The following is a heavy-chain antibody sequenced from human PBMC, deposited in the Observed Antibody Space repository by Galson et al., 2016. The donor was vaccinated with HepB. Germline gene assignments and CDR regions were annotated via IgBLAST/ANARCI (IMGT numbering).Heavy chain of an antibody. CDR3: ARTYTAGYLSSWFTS. CDR1: GFSFDDYA. J-gene: IGHJ4*02. CDR2: ITWNSGNI. D-gene: IGHD6-13*01. V-gene: IGHV3-9*01. Sequence: SLRLSCAASGFSFDDYAMHWVRQAPGKGLEWVSGITWNSGNIGYADSVKGRFTISRDNAKNSLYLQMNSLRPEDTAVYYCARTYTAGYLSSWFTSWGQGTLVTVSS.